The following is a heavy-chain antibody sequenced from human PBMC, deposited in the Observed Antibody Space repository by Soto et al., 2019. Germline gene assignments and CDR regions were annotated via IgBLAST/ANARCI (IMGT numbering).Heavy chain of an antibody. CDR3: ARDPLGYSNYLTLDY. CDR2: IIPIFGTA. D-gene: IGHD4-4*01. Sequence: QVQLVQSGAEVKKPGSSVKVSCKASGGTFSSYAISWVRQAPGQGLEWMGGIIPIFGTANYAQKFQGRVTITADESTSTAYIELSSLRAEDTAVYYCARDPLGYSNYLTLDYWGQGTLVTVSS. J-gene: IGHJ4*02. CDR1: GGTFSSYA. V-gene: IGHV1-69*01.